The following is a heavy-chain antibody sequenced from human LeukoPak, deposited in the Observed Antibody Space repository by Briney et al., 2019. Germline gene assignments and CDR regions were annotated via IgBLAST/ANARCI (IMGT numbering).Heavy chain of an antibody. CDR3: ARDSSGSYYYYYGMDV. CDR1: GGSISSSSYY. V-gene: IGHV4-39*07. Sequence: SETLSLTCTVSGGSISSSSYYWGWIRQPPGKGLEWIGSIYYSGSTYYNPSLKSRVTISVDTSKNQFSLKLSSVTAADTAVYYCARDSSGSYYYYYGMDVWGQGTTVTVSS. D-gene: IGHD1-26*01. CDR2: IYYSGST. J-gene: IGHJ6*02.